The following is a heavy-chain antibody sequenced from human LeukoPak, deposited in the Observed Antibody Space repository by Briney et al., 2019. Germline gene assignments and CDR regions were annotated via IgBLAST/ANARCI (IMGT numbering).Heavy chain of an antibody. CDR1: GFTFDNYA. CDR3: VKDTSGASQYFQY. V-gene: IGHV3-9*03. CDR2: ISWNSANI. Sequence: KAGGSLRLSCAAFGFTFDNYAMHWPPQAPGKALEWVSSISWNSANIAYADSVKGRLTISRDNAKNPLYLQMNSLRPEDMALYYCVKDTSGASQYFQYWGHGTVVTVSS. J-gene: IGHJ1*01. D-gene: IGHD2-15*01.